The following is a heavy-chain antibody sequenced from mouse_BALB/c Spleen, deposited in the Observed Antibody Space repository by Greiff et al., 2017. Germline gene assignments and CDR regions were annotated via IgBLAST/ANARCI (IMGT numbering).Heavy chain of an antibody. CDR2: ISSGGST. D-gene: IGHD2-4*01. Sequence: EVQGVESGGGLVKPGGSLKLSCAASGFTFSSYAMSWVRQTPEKRLEWVASISSGGSTYYPDSVKGRFTISRDNARNILYLQMSSLRSEDTAMYYCARGDWAMDYWGQGTSVTVSS. CDR1: GFTFSSYA. V-gene: IGHV5-6-5*01. CDR3: ARGDWAMDY. J-gene: IGHJ4*01.